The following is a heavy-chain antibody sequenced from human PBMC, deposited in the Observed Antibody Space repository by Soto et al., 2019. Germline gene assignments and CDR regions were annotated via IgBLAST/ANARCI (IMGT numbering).Heavy chain of an antibody. CDR3: ARDVSIVGDTSNYYYYGMDV. D-gene: IGHD1-26*01. J-gene: IGHJ6*01. Sequence: ASVKVSCKASGYSFTSYGINWVRQAPGQGLEWMGWISAKHGNTHYAQKLQGRVTMTRDTSISTAYMELSRLRSDDTAVFYCARDVSIVGDTSNYYYYGMDVWDKGSRSPSP. CDR2: ISAKHGNT. CDR1: GYSFTSYG. V-gene: IGHV1-18*01.